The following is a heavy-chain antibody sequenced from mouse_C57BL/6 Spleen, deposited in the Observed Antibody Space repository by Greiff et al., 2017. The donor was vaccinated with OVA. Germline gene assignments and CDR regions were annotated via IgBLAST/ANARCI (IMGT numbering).Heavy chain of an antibody. CDR1: GFSLSTFGMG. D-gene: IGHD2-4*01. V-gene: IGHV8-8*01. CDR2: IWWDDDK. CDR3: ARHYYDYDAGQGYFDY. Sequence: QVTLKVSGPGILQPSQTLSLTCSFSGFSLSTFGMGVGWIRQPSGKGLEWLAHIWWDDDKYYNPALKSRLTISKDTSKNQVFLKIAIVDTADTATYYCARHYYDYDAGQGYFDYWGQGTTLTVSS. J-gene: IGHJ2*01.